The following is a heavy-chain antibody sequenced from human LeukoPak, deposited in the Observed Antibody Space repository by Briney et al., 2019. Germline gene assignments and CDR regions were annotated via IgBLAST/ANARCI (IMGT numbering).Heavy chain of an antibody. CDR1: GFTFSSYG. CDR3: ARDYGDRTFDY. Sequence: GGSLRLSCAASGFTFSSYGMHWVRQAPGKGLEWVAVIWYVGSNKYYADSVKGRFTISRDNSKNTLYLQMNSLRAEDTAVYYCARDYGDRTFDYWGQGTLVTVSS. D-gene: IGHD4-17*01. V-gene: IGHV3-33*01. CDR2: IWYVGSNK. J-gene: IGHJ4*02.